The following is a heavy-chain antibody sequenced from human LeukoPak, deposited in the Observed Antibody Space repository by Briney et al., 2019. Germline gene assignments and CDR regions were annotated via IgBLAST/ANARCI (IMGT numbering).Heavy chain of an antibody. Sequence: GASVKVSCKASGYTFTGYYMHWVRQAPGQGLEWMGWINPNSGGTNYAQKLQGRVTMTTDTSTSTAYMELRSLRSDDTAVYYCARQVPAAGWFDPWGQGTLVTVSS. CDR2: INPNSGGT. D-gene: IGHD2-2*01. CDR1: GYTFTGYY. CDR3: ARQVPAAGWFDP. V-gene: IGHV1-2*02. J-gene: IGHJ5*02.